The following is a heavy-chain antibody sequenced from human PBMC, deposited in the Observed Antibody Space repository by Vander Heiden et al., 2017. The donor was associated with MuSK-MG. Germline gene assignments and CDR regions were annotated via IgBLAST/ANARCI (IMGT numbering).Heavy chain of an antibody. CDR2: IIPIFGTA. CDR3: ARFWFGEIRYYYYGMDV. D-gene: IGHD3-10*01. CDR1: DGTFSSYA. Sequence: QVQLVQSGAEVKKPGSSVKIYCKASDGTFSSYAISWVRQTPGQGLEWMGGIIPIFGTANYAQKFQGRVTFTADESTSTAYMELSSLRSEDTAVYYCARFWFGEIRYYYYGMDVWGQGTTVTVSS. V-gene: IGHV1-69*01. J-gene: IGHJ6*02.